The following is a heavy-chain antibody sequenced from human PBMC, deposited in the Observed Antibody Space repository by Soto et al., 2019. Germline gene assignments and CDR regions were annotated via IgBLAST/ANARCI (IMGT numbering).Heavy chain of an antibody. V-gene: IGHV3-30*18. CDR3: AKEFREQWLVHDYYYGMDV. J-gene: IGHJ6*02. Sequence: PGGSLRLSCAASGFTFSSYGMHWVRQAPGKGLEWVAVISYDGSNKYYADSVKGRFTISRDNSKNTLYLQMNSLRAEDTAVYYCAKEFREQWLVHDYYYGMDVWGQGTPVTVSS. D-gene: IGHD6-19*01. CDR2: ISYDGSNK. CDR1: GFTFSSYG.